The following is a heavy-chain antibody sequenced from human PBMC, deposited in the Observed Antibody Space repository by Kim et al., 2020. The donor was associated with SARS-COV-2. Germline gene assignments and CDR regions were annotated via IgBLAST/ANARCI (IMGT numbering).Heavy chain of an antibody. CDR3: ARDSGDYMRDYYYYGMDV. J-gene: IGHJ6*02. CDR1: GGSISSYY. V-gene: IGHV4-4*07. CDR2: IYTSGST. D-gene: IGHD4-17*01. Sequence: SETLSLTCTVSGGSISSYYWSWIRQPAGKGLEWIGRIYTSGSTNYNPSLKSRVTMSVDTSKNQFSLKLSSVTAADTAVYYCARDSGDYMRDYYYYGMDVWGQGTTVTVSS.